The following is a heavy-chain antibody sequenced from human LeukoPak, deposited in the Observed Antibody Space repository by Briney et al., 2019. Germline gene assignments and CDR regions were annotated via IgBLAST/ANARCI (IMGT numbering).Heavy chain of an antibody. Sequence: ASVKVSCKVSGYTLTELSMHWVRQAPGKGLEWMGGFDPEDGETVYAQKFQGRVTMTEDTSTDTAYMELSSLRSEDTAVYYCATMSWGYPTDDYWGQGTLVTVSS. V-gene: IGHV1-24*01. CDR1: GYTLTELS. CDR3: ATMSWGYPTDDY. D-gene: IGHD7-27*01. CDR2: FDPEDGET. J-gene: IGHJ4*02.